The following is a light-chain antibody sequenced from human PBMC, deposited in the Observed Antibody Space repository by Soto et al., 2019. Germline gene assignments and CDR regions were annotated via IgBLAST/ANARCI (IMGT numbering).Light chain of an antibody. V-gene: IGKV3D-20*02. CDR3: QLRSNWPPTWT. CDR1: QSVSSSY. J-gene: IGKJ1*01. CDR2: GAS. Sequence: EIVLTQSPGTLSLSPGERATLSCRASQSVSSSYLAWYQQKPGQAPRLLIYGASSRATGIPDRFSGSGSGTDFTLTISSLEPEDFAVYFCQLRSNWPPTWTFGQGTKVEVK.